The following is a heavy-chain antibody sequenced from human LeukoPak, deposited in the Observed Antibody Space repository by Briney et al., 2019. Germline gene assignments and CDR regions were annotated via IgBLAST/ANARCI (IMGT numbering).Heavy chain of an antibody. CDR3: AGRRRYGGKLPGAFDI. J-gene: IGHJ3*02. CDR2: ISYSGSP. Sequence: PSHTLSLTCTFCVGSIPSAVYYWSWIRQHPGKGLEWIGFISYSGSPFYNPSLKSRVTISLDPSKNQFSLKLSSVTAADTAVYFCAGRRRYGGKLPGAFDIWGQGTMVTVSS. CDR1: VGSIPSAVYY. V-gene: IGHV4-31*03. D-gene: IGHD4-23*01.